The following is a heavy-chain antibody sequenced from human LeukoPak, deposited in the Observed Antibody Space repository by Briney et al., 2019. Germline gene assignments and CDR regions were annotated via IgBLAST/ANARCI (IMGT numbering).Heavy chain of an antibody. CDR2: ISAYNGNT. J-gene: IGHJ6*02. V-gene: IGHV1-18*01. D-gene: IGHD5-24*01. Sequence: ASVKVSCKASGYTFTSYGISWVRQAPGQGLEWMGWISAYNGNTNYAQKFQGRVTITADKSTSTAYMELSSLRSEDTAVYYCARVATNYGMDVWGQGTTVTVSS. CDR3: ARVATNYGMDV. CDR1: GYTFTSYG.